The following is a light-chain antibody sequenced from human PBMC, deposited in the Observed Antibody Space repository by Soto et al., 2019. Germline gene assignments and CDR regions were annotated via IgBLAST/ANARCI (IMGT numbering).Light chain of an antibody. Sequence: QSVLTQPPSVSEATGQRFTISCTGSSANIGAAYNVDWYQQLPGTAPKLLIYGNNNRPSGVPARFSGYKSGTSASLAIAGFQAEDEGDYYCQSYDSSLSGYVCGTGTKVTVL. V-gene: IGLV1-40*01. J-gene: IGLJ1*01. CDR1: SANIGAAYN. CDR3: QSYDSSLSGYV. CDR2: GNN.